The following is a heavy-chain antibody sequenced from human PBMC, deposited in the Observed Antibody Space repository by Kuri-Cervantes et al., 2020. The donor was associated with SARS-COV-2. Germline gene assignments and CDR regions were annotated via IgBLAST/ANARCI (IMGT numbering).Heavy chain of an antibody. V-gene: IGHV3-30*03. Sequence: GESLKISCAASGFTFSSYGMHWVRQAPGKGLEWVAVISYDGSNKYYADAVKGRFTISRDNSKNTRYLQMNSLRAEDTAVYYCARAGGGNAPRLFDYWGQGTLVTVSS. CDR2: ISYDGSNK. D-gene: IGHD4-23*01. CDR1: GFTFSSYG. CDR3: ARAGGGNAPRLFDY. J-gene: IGHJ4*02.